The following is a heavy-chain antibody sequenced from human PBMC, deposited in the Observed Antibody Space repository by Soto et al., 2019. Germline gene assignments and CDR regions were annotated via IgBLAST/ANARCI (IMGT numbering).Heavy chain of an antibody. CDR3: ARGRATTYDY. J-gene: IGHJ4*02. CDR1: GGSFSGYY. Sequence: TSETLSLTCAVYGGSFSGYYWSWIRQPPGKGLEWIGEINHSGSTNYNPSLKSRVTISVDTSKNQFSLKLSSVTAADTAVYYCARGRATTYDYWGQGTLVTVSS. V-gene: IGHV4-34*01. D-gene: IGHD1-1*01. CDR2: INHSGST.